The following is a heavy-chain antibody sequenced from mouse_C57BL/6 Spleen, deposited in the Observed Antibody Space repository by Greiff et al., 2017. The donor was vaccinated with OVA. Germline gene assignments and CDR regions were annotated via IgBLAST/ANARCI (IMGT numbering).Heavy chain of an antibody. D-gene: IGHD1-1*01. J-gene: IGHJ1*03. CDR2: IYPGDGDT. CDR1: GYAFSSYW. Sequence: QVQLQQSGAELVKPGASVKISCKASGYAFSSYWMNWVKQRPGKGLEWIGQIYPGDGDTNYNGKFKGKATLTADKSSSTAYMQLSSLTSEESAVYFCAREGDLYGTSYFDVWGTGTTVTVSS. V-gene: IGHV1-80*01. CDR3: AREGDLYGTSYFDV.